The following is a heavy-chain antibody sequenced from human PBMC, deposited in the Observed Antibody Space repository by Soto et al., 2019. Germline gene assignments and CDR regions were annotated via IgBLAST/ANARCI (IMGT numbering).Heavy chain of an antibody. Sequence: PSETLSLTCTVSGGSISSGGYYWTWIRQPPGKGLEWIGYIYYSGSTNYNPSLKSRVTISVDTSKNQFSLKLSSVTAADTAVYYCAGPYSGSYDYWGQGTLVTVS. CDR1: GGSISSGGYY. CDR3: AGPYSGSYDY. D-gene: IGHD1-26*01. CDR2: IYYSGST. V-gene: IGHV4-61*08. J-gene: IGHJ4*02.